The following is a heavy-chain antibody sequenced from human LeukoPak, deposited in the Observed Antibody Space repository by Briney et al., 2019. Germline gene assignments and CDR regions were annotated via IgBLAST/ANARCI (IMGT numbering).Heavy chain of an antibody. CDR2: INTNTGDP. CDR3: AKTPYRSYFDY. CDR1: GYTFTSYA. D-gene: IGHD4-11*01. V-gene: IGHV7-4-1*02. J-gene: IGHJ4*02. Sequence: ASVKVSCKVSGYTFTSYAINWVRQAPGQGLEWMGWINTNTGDPTYAQDFTGRFVFSLDTSVSTAYLQISSLVAEDTAVYYCAKTPYRSYFDYWGQGTLVTVSS.